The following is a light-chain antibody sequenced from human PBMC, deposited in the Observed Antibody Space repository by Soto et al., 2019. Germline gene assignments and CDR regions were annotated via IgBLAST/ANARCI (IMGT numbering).Light chain of an antibody. J-gene: IGLJ3*02. CDR1: SSDVGTYNH. CDR3: CSYAGSRMWV. CDR2: DVA. Sequence: QSALTQPAPVSGSPGQSITISCTGTSSDVGTYNHVSWYQQHPGKVPKLVIYDVAQRPSGVSNRFSGSKSGNTASLTISGLQAEDEADYYCCSYAGSRMWVLGGGTKLTVL. V-gene: IGLV2-23*02.